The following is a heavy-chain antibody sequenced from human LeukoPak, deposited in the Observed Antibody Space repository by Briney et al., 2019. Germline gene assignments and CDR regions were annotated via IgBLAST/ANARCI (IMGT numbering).Heavy chain of an antibody. D-gene: IGHD3-22*01. CDR2: ISWNSGSI. V-gene: IGHV3-9*01. Sequence: GGSLRLSCAASGFTFDDYAMHLVRQAPGKGLEWVSGISWNSGSIDYADSVKGRFTISRDNAKNSLYLQMNSLRAEDTALYYCAKADDYDNIDYWGQGTLVTVSS. CDR1: GFTFDDYA. J-gene: IGHJ4*02. CDR3: AKADDYDNIDY.